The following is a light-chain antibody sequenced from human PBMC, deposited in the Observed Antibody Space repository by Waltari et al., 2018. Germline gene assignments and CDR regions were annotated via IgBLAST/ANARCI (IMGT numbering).Light chain of an antibody. V-gene: IGLV2-18*02. CDR2: EVS. J-gene: IGLJ1*01. CDR1: SSDVGSYNR. CDR3: SSYTSSSTWV. Sequence: QSALTQPPSVSGSPGQSVTISCTGTSSDVGSYNRVSWYQQPPDTAPKLILYEVSDRPQGVPDRFSGSKSANTAFLTISGLQAEDEADYFCSSYTSSSTWVFGTGTKVTVL.